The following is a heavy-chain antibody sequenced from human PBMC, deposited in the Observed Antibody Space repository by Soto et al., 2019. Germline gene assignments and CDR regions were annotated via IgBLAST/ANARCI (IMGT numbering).Heavy chain of an antibody. V-gene: IGHV3-30-3*01. CDR3: ARDNTTLYYYYGMDV. CDR1: GFTFSSYA. CDR2: ISYDGSNK. J-gene: IGHJ6*02. D-gene: IGHD2-15*01. Sequence: QVQLVESGGGVVQPGRSLRLSCAASGFTFSSYAMHWVRQAPGKGLEWVAVISYDGSNKYYADSVKGRFTISRDNSKNTRYLQMNSLREEDTAVYYCARDNTTLYYYYGMDVWGQGTTVTVSS.